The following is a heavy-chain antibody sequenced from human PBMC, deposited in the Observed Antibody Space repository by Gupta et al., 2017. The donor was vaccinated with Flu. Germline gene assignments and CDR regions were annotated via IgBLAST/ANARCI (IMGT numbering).Heavy chain of an antibody. CDR1: GFTFDDYA. CDR3: ATSINGY. D-gene: IGHD2-8*01. Sequence: EVQLVESGGGLVQPGRSLGLSCAASGFTFDDYAMHWVRQAPGKGLEWVSGISWNSGSIGYADSVKGRFTISRDNAKNSLYLQMNSLRAEDTALYYCATSINGYWGQGTLVTVSS. V-gene: IGHV3-9*01. J-gene: IGHJ4*02. CDR2: ISWNSGSI.